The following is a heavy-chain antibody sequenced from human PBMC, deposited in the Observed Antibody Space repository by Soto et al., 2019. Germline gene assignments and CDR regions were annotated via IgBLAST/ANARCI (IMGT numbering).Heavy chain of an antibody. Sequence: KTSETLSLTCSVSNGSISGFYWTWIRQPPGKILEWIGYIHYSGRTDYNPSLTSRATMSVDTSKNQFSLNLKSITAADTAVYYCVRVGVGIGNHFDSWGRGXLVTVYS. D-gene: IGHD1-26*01. CDR2: IHYSGRT. CDR3: VRVGVGIGNHFDS. J-gene: IGHJ4*02. V-gene: IGHV4-59*12. CDR1: NGSISGFY.